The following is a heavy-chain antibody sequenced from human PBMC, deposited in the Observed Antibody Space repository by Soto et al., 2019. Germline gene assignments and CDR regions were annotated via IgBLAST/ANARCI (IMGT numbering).Heavy chain of an antibody. D-gene: IGHD3-10*01. J-gene: IGHJ4*02. CDR3: ARGGTLLLWFGELPHLDY. CDR2: INHSGST. Sequence: QVQLQQWGAGLLKPSETLSLTCAVYGGSFSGYYWSWIRQPPGKGLEWIGEINHSGSTNYNPSLKSRVAISVATSKNRFSLKLSSVTVADTAVYYCARGGTLLLWFGELPHLDYWGQGTLVTVSS. CDR1: GGSFSGYY. V-gene: IGHV4-34*01.